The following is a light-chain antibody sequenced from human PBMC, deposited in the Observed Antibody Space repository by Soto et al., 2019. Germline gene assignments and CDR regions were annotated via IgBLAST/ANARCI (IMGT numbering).Light chain of an antibody. CDR1: SGHTNYA. Sequence: QLVLTQSPSASASLGASVKLTCTLSSGHTNYAIAWLRLQPEKGPRYLMKLNSDGRHSKGDGIPDRFSGSSSGAERYLTISRLRSEDEADYYCLTWGAGIWVFGGGTKLTVL. CDR3: LTWGAGIWV. J-gene: IGLJ3*02. V-gene: IGLV4-69*01. CDR2: LNSDGRH.